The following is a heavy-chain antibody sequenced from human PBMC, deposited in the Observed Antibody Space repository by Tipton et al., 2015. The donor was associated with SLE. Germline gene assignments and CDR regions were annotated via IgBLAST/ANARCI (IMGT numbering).Heavy chain of an antibody. Sequence: QLVQSGAEVKKPGESLKISCKGSGYSFTSYWIGWVRQMPGKGLEWMGIIYPGDSDTRYSPSFQGQVTISADKSISTAYLQWSSLKASDTAMYYCAVLDVHTAITYYIDYRGQGTLVTVSS. V-gene: IGHV5-51*03. CDR3: AVLDVHTAITYYIDY. J-gene: IGHJ4*02. D-gene: IGHD5-18*01. CDR1: GYSFTSYW. CDR2: IYPGDSDT.